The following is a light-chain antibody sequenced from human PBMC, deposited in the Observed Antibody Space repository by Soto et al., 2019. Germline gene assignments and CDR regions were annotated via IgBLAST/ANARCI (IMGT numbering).Light chain of an antibody. CDR3: SSHRGSISFYV. V-gene: IGLV2-14*01. J-gene: IGLJ1*01. Sequence: QSVLTQPASVSGSPGQSITISCTVTSSDIGAYNYFSWYQQHPGKAPKLMISEVSNRPSGISIRFSGSKSGNTSSLTISGLQADDEADYYCSSHRGSISFYVFGTGTKVTVL. CDR1: SSDIGAYNY. CDR2: EVS.